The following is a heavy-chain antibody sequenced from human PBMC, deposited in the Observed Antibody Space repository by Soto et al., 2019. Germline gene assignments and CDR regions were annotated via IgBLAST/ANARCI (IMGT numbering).Heavy chain of an antibody. D-gene: IGHD2-15*01. CDR2: IKSKTVGGTT. J-gene: IGHJ4*02. CDR1: GFTFSNAW. CDR3: TTGGISGLVSYYFDY. V-gene: IGHV3-15*07. Sequence: EVQLVESGGGLVKPGGSLRLSCAASGFTFSNAWMNWVRQAPGKGLEWVGRIKSKTVGGTTDYAAPVKGRFTISRDDSKNPLYLQMDSLKTEDAAVYYCTTGGISGLVSYYFDYWGQVTLVTVSS.